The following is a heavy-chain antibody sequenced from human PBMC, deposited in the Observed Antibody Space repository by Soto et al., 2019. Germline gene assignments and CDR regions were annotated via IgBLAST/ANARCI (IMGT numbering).Heavy chain of an antibody. Sequence: SETLSLTCAVSGGSISSYYWTWIRQPPGKGLERIGYIYYSASNKYNHHLKSPVTISVETSTNQPQLKISSLTAADPAVYYCARRWGGVFDIWGQGTMVTVSS. J-gene: IGHJ3*02. D-gene: IGHD1-26*01. V-gene: IGHV4-59*08. CDR3: ARRWGGVFDI. CDR1: GGSISSYY. CDR2: IYYSASN.